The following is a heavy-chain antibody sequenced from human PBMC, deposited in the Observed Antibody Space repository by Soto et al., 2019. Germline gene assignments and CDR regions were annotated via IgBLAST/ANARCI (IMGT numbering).Heavy chain of an antibody. Sequence: GGSLRLSCAAPGVILNGYSVHWVGPAPGKGLVWVAVIWHQGTQEYYVDCVELRINISRVNLKDAGYKQTDNLSNVAKAVYYGVRDGVGGTVVFGFLDYWGQGTLVTVS. CDR2: IWHQGTQE. CDR1: GVILNGYS. V-gene: IGHV3-33*01. D-gene: IGHD1-26*01. J-gene: IGHJ4*02. CDR3: VRDGVGGTVVFGFLDY.